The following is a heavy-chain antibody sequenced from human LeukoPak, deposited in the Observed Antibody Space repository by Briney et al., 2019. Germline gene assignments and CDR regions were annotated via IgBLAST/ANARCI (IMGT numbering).Heavy chain of an antibody. CDR3: AKVGGSHWTHQNYFDY. Sequence: GRSLRLSCAVSGFTFSSYGMHWVRQAPGKGLEWVAVISYDGSNKYYADSVKGRFTISRDNSKNTLYLQMNSLRAEDTAVYYCAKVGGSHWTHQNYFDYWGQGTLVTVSS. D-gene: IGHD1-1*01. V-gene: IGHV3-30*18. J-gene: IGHJ4*02. CDR1: GFTFSSYG. CDR2: ISYDGSNK.